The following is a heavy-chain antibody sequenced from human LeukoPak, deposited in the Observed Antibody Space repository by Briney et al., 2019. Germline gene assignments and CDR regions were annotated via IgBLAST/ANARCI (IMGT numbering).Heavy chain of an antibody. V-gene: IGHV1-2*02. Sequence: VASVKVSCKASGYTFTGYYMHWVRQAPGQGLEWMGWINPNSGGTNYAQKFQGRVTMTRDTSISTAYMELSRLRSDDMAVYYCARGSVLRYFDWLLTSGFDPWGQGTLVTVSS. J-gene: IGHJ5*02. CDR3: ARGSVLRYFDWLLTSGFDP. CDR1: GYTFTGYY. D-gene: IGHD3-9*01. CDR2: INPNSGGT.